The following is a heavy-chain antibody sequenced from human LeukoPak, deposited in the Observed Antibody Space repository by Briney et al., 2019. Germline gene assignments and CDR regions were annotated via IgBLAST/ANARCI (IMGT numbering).Heavy chain of an antibody. Sequence: SETLSLTCAVYGGSFSGYYWSWIRQPPGKGLEWVGEINHSGSTNYNPSLKSRVTISVDTSKNQFSLKLSSVTAADTAVYYCARGHGVVAVAGAADSLFYFDYWGQGTLVTVSS. V-gene: IGHV4-34*01. J-gene: IGHJ4*02. CDR1: GGSFSGYY. D-gene: IGHD6-19*01. CDR3: ARGHGVVAVAGAADSLFYFDY. CDR2: INHSGST.